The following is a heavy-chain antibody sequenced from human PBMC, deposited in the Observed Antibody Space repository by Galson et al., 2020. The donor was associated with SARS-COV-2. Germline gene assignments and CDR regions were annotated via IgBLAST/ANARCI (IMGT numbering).Heavy chain of an antibody. CDR2: INHSGRI. J-gene: IGHJ5*02. CDR1: GGSLSDYY. V-gene: IGHV4-34*01. Sequence: SQTLSLTCAVYGGSLSDYYWTWIRQPPGKGLEWIGKINHSGRIHYNPSLRSRVTISLDTSKKQFSLELSSVTAADTAMYYCARDRVGWFGPWGQGILVTVSS. D-gene: IGHD1-26*01. CDR3: ARDRVGWFGP.